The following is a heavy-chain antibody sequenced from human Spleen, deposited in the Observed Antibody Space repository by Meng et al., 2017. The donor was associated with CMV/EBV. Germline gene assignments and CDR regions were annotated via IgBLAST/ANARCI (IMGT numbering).Heavy chain of an antibody. V-gene: IGHV3-9*01. CDR1: GFRFDDYG. J-gene: IGHJ6*02. CDR3: ARDIRSGYGDLYYYYGMDV. Sequence: SLKISCAASGFRFDDYGMHWVRQAPGKGLEWVSGISWNSDNIGYTDSVKGRFTISRDNAKNSLYLQMNSLRAEDTAVYYCARDIRSGYGDLYYYYGMDVWGQGTTVTVSS. D-gene: IGHD4-17*01. CDR2: ISWNSDNI.